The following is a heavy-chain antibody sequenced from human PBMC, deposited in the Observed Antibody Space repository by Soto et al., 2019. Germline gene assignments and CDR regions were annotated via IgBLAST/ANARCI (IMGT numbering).Heavy chain of an antibody. V-gene: IGHV3-74*01. CDR2: INSDGSST. J-gene: IGHJ6*02. CDR1: GFTFSSYW. Sequence: PGGSLRLSCAASGFTFSSYWMHWVRQAPGKGLVWVSRINSDGSSTSYADSVKGRFTISRDNAKNTLYLQMNSLRAEDTAVYYCAREAREIAAASLYYYGMDVWGQGTTVTVSS. D-gene: IGHD6-13*01. CDR3: AREAREIAAASLYYYGMDV.